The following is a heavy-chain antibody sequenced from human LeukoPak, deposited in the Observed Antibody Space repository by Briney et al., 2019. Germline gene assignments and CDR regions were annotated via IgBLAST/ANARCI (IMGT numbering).Heavy chain of an antibody. D-gene: IGHD3-3*01. CDR3: AKGRGVYDFWSGYYTFVY. Sequence: GGSLRLSCAASGFTFSSYGMHWVRQAPGKGLEWVAVIWYDGSNKYYADSVKGRFTISRDNSKNTLYLQMNSLRAEDTAVYYCAKGRGVYDFWSGYYTFVYWGQGTLVTVSS. V-gene: IGHV3-30*02. CDR1: GFTFSSYG. J-gene: IGHJ4*02. CDR2: IWYDGSNK.